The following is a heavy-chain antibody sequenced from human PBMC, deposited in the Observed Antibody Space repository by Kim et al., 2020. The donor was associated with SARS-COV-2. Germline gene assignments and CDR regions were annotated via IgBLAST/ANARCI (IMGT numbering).Heavy chain of an antibody. V-gene: IGHV1-69*01. D-gene: IGHD3-10*01. Sequence: QKFQGRVTITADESTSTAYMELSSLRSEDTAVYYCARGGSYGSGSQFFYYWGQGTLVTVSS. J-gene: IGHJ4*02. CDR3: ARGGSYGSGSQFFYY.